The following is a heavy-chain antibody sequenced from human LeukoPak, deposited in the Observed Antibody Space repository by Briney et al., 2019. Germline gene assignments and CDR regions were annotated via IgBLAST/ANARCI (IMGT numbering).Heavy chain of an antibody. CDR1: GFGFSNFW. J-gene: IGHJ4*02. CDR2: IKEDGSLK. CDR3: AKLLRRDGYEALGDY. V-gene: IGHV3-7*03. D-gene: IGHD5-24*01. Sequence: GGSLRLSCAASGFGFSNFWMSWVRQAPGKGPEWGANIKEDGSLKNYVDSVKGRFTISRDNSKNTLYLQMNSLRAEDTAVYYCAKLLRRDGYEALGDYWGQGTLVTVSS.